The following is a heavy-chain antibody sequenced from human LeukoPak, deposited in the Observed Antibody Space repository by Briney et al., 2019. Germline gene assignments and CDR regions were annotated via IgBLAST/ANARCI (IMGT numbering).Heavy chain of an antibody. CDR3: AQDRGARYPFGMDV. CDR1: GLTFSTYA. Sequence: TGGSLRLSGAASGLTFSTYAMRWIRQAPGKGLEWVSSIGGGGTTSYADSVKGRFTISRDLSKITVYLQMNSLRAEDTAVYYCAQDRGARYPFGMDVWGQGTTVTVSS. CDR2: IGGGGTT. V-gene: IGHV3-23*01. D-gene: IGHD2-2*01. J-gene: IGHJ6*02.